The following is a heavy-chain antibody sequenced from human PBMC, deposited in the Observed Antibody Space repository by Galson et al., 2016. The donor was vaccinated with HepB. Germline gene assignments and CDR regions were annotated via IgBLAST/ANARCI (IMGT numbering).Heavy chain of an antibody. Sequence: LSLTCSVSGGSISSNSYYWGWIRQPPGKGLQWIGSIHYSGSTYFHPSLKSRVSISVDTSKNQLSLKLQSVTAADTAVYYCARPVAGDAFDIWGQGTMVTVSS. V-gene: IGHV4-39*01. D-gene: IGHD6-19*01. CDR1: GGSISSNSYY. CDR3: ARPVAGDAFDI. J-gene: IGHJ3*02. CDR2: IHYSGST.